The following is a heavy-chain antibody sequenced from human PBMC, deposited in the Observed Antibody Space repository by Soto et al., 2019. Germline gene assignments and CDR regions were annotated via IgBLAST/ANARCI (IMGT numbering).Heavy chain of an antibody. CDR3: ATIAAAGAPDY. D-gene: IGHD6-25*01. Sequence: QVPLVQSGAEVKRPGASVKVSCKASGYSFTNYAFHWVRQAPGQGLEWMGWINGGNGNTKYSQNFQDRVTITRDTSASTAYVELSSLRSEDTAVYYCATIAAAGAPDYWGQGTLVTVSS. J-gene: IGHJ4*02. CDR1: GYSFTNYA. V-gene: IGHV1-3*01. CDR2: INGGNGNT.